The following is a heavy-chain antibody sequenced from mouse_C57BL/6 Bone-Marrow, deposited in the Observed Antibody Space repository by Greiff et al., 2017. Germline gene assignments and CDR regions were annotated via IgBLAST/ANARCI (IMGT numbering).Heavy chain of an antibody. D-gene: IGHD2-4*01. Sequence: VKLMESGPELVKPGASVKISCKASGYSFTSYYIHWVKQRPGQGLEWIGRIYPGSGNTKYNEKFKGKATLTADTSSSTAYMQLSSLTSEDSAVYYCARGGLGAWFAYWGQGTLVTVSA. CDR2: IYPGSGNT. J-gene: IGHJ3*01. CDR3: ARGGLGAWFAY. CDR1: GYSFTSYY. V-gene: IGHV1-66*01.